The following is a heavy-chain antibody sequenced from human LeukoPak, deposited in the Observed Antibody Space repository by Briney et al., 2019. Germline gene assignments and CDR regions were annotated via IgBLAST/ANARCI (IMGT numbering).Heavy chain of an antibody. D-gene: IGHD3-22*01. V-gene: IGHV3-30*03. CDR1: GFTFRTSA. CDR2: ISYDERDV. J-gene: IGHJ4*02. Sequence: GRSLRLSCSASGFTFRTSALYWVRQAPGKGLEWVAAISYDERDVYYADSVKGRFAISRDNSKDILYLQMNGLRLEDTAIYYCASLREWLLLGGFDYWGQGALVTVSS. CDR3: ASLREWLLLGGFDY.